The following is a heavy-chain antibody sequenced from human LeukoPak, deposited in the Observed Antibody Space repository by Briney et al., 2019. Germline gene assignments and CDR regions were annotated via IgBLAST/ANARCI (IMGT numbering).Heavy chain of an antibody. CDR2: ISGSGGST. V-gene: IGHV3-23*01. D-gene: IGHD3-10*01. Sequence: PGGSLRLSCAASGSTFNSYVMSWVRQAPGKGLEWVSGISGSGGSTYYADSVKGRFTISRDSSKNTLCLQMNSLRAEDTAVYYCAKVGAGPGSYTHFDYWGQGTLVTVSS. CDR1: GSTFNSYV. CDR3: AKVGAGPGSYTHFDY. J-gene: IGHJ4*02.